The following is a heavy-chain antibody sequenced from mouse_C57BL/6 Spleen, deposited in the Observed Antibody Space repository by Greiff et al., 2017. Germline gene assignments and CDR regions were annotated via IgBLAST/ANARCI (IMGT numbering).Heavy chain of an antibody. CDR1: GYTFTDYY. Sequence: EVQLQQSGPELVKPGASVKISCKASGYTFTDYYMNWVKQSHGKSLEWIGDINPNNGGTSYNQKFKGKATLTVDKSSSTAYMELRSLTSEDSAVYYCARRRRDFDYLGQGTTLTVSS. J-gene: IGHJ2*01. CDR2: INPNNGGT. CDR3: ARRRRDFDY. D-gene: IGHD2-12*01. V-gene: IGHV1-26*01.